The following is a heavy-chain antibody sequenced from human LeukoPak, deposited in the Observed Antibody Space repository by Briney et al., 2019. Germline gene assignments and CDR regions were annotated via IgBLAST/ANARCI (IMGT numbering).Heavy chain of an antibody. CDR1: GFTFSNYS. CDR2: ISYDGGNK. Sequence: GRSLRPSCAASGFTFSNYSLHWVRQAPGKGLEWLAVISYDGGNKYYADSVKGRFTISRDNSKNTLFLQMSSLRPEDTAIFYCTRGKEWELLTAFQHWGQGTLVTVSS. J-gene: IGHJ1*01. CDR3: TRGKEWELLTAFQH. V-gene: IGHV3-30*04. D-gene: IGHD1-26*01.